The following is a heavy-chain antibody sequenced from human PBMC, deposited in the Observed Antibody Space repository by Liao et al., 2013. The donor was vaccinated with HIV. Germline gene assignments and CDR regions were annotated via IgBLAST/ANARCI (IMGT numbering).Heavy chain of an antibody. D-gene: IGHD6-25*01. V-gene: IGHV4-61*02. J-gene: IGHJ3*02. CDR3: ARGLSVAAAGHDAFDI. CDR1: GGSITSGDHY. Sequence: QVQLQESGPGLVKPSETLSLTCTVSGGSITSGDHYWSWIRQPAGKGLEWIGRIDTSGSIKYSPSLKSRVTISVDTSRNQFSLKLRSVTAADTAVYYCARGLSVAAAGHDAFDIWGQGTLVTVSS. CDR2: IDTSGSI.